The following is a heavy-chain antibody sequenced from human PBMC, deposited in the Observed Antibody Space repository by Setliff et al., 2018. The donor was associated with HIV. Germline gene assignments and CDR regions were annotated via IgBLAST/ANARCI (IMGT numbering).Heavy chain of an antibody. D-gene: IGHD1-26*01. CDR3: ARDSELGLNYHYGMDV. J-gene: IGHJ6*02. CDR2: IYTSGNT. CDR1: GGSISSHY. V-gene: IGHV4-4*07. Sequence: TLSLTCPVSGGSISSHYWSWIRQPAGKGLEWIGRIYTSGNTNYNPSLKSRVTMSVDTSKNQFSLKLSSVTAADTAVYYCARDSELGLNYHYGMDVWGQGTTVTVSS.